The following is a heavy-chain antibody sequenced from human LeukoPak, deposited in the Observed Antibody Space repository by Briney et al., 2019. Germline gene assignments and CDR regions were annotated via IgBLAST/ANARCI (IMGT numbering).Heavy chain of an antibody. D-gene: IGHD2-15*01. CDR3: ASQGGSGGSGDYYYYMDV. V-gene: IGHV1-69*06. Sequence: SVKVSCKASGGTFSSYAISWVRQAPGQGLEWMGGIIPIFGTANYAQKFQGRVTITADKSTSTAYMELSSLRSEDTAVYYCASQGGSGGSGDYYYYMDVWGKGTTVTVSS. CDR1: GGTFSSYA. CDR2: IIPIFGTA. J-gene: IGHJ6*03.